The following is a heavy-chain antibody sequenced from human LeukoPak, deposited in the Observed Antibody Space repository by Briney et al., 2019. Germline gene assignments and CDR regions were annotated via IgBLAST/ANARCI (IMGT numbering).Heavy chain of an antibody. V-gene: IGHV3-23*01. J-gene: IGHJ4*02. D-gene: IGHD6-19*01. CDR1: GFTFSTFSNYG. CDR2: ISASGVKT. CDR3: AKHGSGRYFDY. Sequence: GGSLRLSCAASGFTFSTFSNYGMSWVRQAPGKGLEWVSAISASGVKTYYADSMKGRLTISRDNSKNTMYLQMNSLRAEDTAVYYCAKHGSGRYFDYWGQGTLVTVSS.